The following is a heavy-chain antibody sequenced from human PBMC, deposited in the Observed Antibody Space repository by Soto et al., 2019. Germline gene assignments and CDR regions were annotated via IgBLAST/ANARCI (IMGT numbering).Heavy chain of an antibody. J-gene: IGHJ3*02. CDR2: IYHSGSI. CDR1: KASTNRRKW. D-gene: IGHD3-10*01. CDR3: ASKFGELLADAFDI. V-gene: IGHV4-4*02. Sequence: SDKLSLTCTVSKASTNRRKWWTCVRQTPGKGLEWIGEIYHSGSINHNPSLKSRVTMSVDKSKNQFSLKMTSVTAADTGVYYCASKFGELLADAFDIWGQGTVVT.